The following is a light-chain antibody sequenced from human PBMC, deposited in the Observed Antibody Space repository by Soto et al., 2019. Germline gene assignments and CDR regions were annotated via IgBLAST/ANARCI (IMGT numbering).Light chain of an antibody. CDR1: QRISNY. Sequence: DIQMTQSPSSLSASVGDRVTITCRASQRISNYLNWHQQRPGKAPNLLIYVASSLQSGVPSRFSGSGSGTDFTLTISSLQPEDFATYYCQQSYSTPLTFGGGTKVEIK. CDR3: QQSYSTPLT. J-gene: IGKJ4*01. CDR2: VAS. V-gene: IGKV1-39*01.